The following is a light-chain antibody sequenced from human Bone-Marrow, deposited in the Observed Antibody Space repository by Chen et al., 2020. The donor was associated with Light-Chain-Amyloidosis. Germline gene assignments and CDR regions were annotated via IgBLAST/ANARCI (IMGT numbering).Light chain of an antibody. CDR1: SLQTDD. CDR3: NSRDSSNDHLRV. V-gene: IGLV3-19*01. Sequence: SSELTQAPAVSVALGQTVRITCQVNSLQTDDASWYQKKPGQASTVVIFGKTQRPSGIPDRLSGSSSGRTGSLTITGAQAEDEADYYCNSRDSSNDHLRVFGGGTKLTVL. CDR2: GKT. J-gene: IGLJ2*01.